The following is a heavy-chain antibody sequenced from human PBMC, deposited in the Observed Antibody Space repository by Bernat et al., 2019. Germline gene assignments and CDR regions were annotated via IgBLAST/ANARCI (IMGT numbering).Heavy chain of an antibody. D-gene: IGHD6-19*01. V-gene: IGHV3-21*01. CDR2: ISSSSSYI. Sequence: EVQLVESGGGLVKPGGSLRLSCAASGFTFSSYSMNWVRQAPGTGLEWVSSISSSSSYIYYAGSVKGRFNIARDNAKNSLYLQMNSLRAEDTAVYYCARGFSAVPGDYWGQGTLVTVSS. J-gene: IGHJ4*02. CDR3: ARGFSAVPGDY. CDR1: GFTFSSYS.